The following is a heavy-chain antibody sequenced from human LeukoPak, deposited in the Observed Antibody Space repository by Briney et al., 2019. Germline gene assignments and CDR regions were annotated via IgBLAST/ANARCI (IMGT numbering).Heavy chain of an antibody. CDR2: IYYGGST. CDR3: ARDGSDAFDEIDL. V-gene: IGHV4-30-4*01. D-gene: IGHD3-9*01. Sequence: PSQTLSLTCTVSGGSISSGDYYGRWIRQPPGKGLGWIGYIYYGGSTYYNPSLKSRVTISVDTSKNQFSLKLSSVTAADTAVYYCARDGSDAFDEIDLWGQGTLVTVSS. J-gene: IGHJ4*02. CDR1: GGSISSGDYY.